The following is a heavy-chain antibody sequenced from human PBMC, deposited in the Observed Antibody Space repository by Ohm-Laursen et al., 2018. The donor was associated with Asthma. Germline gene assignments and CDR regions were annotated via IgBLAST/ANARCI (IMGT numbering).Heavy chain of an antibody. V-gene: IGHV3-30*03. J-gene: IGHJ6*02. D-gene: IGHD3-22*01. CDR2: ISYDGSNK. CDR1: GFTFSSYG. CDR3: ARAGNYDSSGYRTSYYYYGMDV. Sequence: SLRLSCAASGFTFSSYGMHWVRQAPGKGLEWVAVISYDGSNKYYADSVKGRFTISRDNSKNTLYLQMNSLRAEDTAVYYCARAGNYDSSGYRTSYYYYGMDVWGQGTTVTVSS.